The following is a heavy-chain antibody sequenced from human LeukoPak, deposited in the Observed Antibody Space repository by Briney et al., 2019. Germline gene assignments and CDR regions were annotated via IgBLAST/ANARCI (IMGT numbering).Heavy chain of an antibody. CDR2: ISSSSSTI. CDR1: GFTFSSYS. V-gene: IGHV3-48*04. J-gene: IGHJ4*02. D-gene: IGHD3-22*01. Sequence: GGSLRLSCAASGFTFSSYSMNWVRQAPGKGLEWVSYISSSSSTIYYADSVKGRFTISRDNAKNSLYLQMNSLRAEDTAVYYCARARPTHYYDGSGYYNFFDYWGQGTLVTVSP. CDR3: ARARPTHYYDGSGYYNFFDY.